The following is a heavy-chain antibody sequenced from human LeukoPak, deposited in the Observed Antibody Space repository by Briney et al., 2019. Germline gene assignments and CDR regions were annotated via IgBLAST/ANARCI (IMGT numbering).Heavy chain of an antibody. CDR3: ARRGRSCSSTSCYLIDAFDI. Sequence: ASVKVSCKASGYTFTSYDINWVRQATGQGLEWMGWMNPNSGNTGYAQKFQGRVTITRNTSISTAYMELSSLRPEDTAVYYCARRGRSCSSTSCYLIDAFDIWGQGTMVTVSS. D-gene: IGHD2-2*01. J-gene: IGHJ3*02. CDR1: GYTFTSYD. V-gene: IGHV1-8*03. CDR2: MNPNSGNT.